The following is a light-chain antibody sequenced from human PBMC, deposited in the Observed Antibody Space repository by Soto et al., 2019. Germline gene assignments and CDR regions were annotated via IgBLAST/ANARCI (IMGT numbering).Light chain of an antibody. J-gene: IGLJ2*01. CDR1: SSNIGSNT. V-gene: IGLV1-44*01. Sequence: QSALTQPPSASGTPGQRVTISCSGSSSNIGSNTVNWYQQLPGTAPKLLIYSNNQRPSGVPDRFSGSKSGTSASLGISGLQSEDEADYYCAAWDDSLNGPVFGGGTKLTVL. CDR2: SNN. CDR3: AAWDDSLNGPV.